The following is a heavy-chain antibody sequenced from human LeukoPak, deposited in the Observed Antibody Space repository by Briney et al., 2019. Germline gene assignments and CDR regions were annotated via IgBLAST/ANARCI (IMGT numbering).Heavy chain of an antibody. J-gene: IGHJ6*03. CDR3: ARASTDDGYCTNGVCYDYYYYYMDV. Sequence: PGGSLRLSCAASGLSFSNYAMYWVRQAPGKGLEWVSAIGGTGGNIFYRDSVKGRFTISRDNAKNSLYLQMNSLRAEDTAVYYCARASTDDGYCTNGVCYDYYYYYMDVWGKGTTVTVSS. CDR2: IGGTGGNI. D-gene: IGHD2-8*01. V-gene: IGHV3-21*01. CDR1: GLSFSNYA.